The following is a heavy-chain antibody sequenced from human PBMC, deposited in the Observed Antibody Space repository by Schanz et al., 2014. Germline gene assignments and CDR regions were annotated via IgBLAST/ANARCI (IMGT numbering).Heavy chain of an antibody. CDR2: ITRQGTT. Sequence: EVQLLESGGRLVQPGGSLRLSCTVSGFTVNNYAMNWVRQAPGRGLEWVSGITRQGTTYYGDFVRGRFSISRDLSSNTLYLQMNSLRADDSAINYCAKDHPSSGWPAFDVWGQGTQVTVSS. CDR3: AKDHPSSGWPAFDV. J-gene: IGHJ4*02. CDR1: GFTVNNYA. V-gene: IGHV3-23*01. D-gene: IGHD6-19*01.